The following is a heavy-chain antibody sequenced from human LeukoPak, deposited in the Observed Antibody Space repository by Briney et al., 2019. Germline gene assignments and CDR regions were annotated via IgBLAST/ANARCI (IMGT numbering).Heavy chain of an antibody. CDR3: AKLLGSSSA. J-gene: IGHJ5*02. D-gene: IGHD6-6*01. CDR2: IGATTGNT. Sequence: GGSLRLSCAASGFTFSGYAMTWVRQAPGKGLEWVSSIGATTGNTFYSVSVKGRFTISRDNSKNTLYLQTNSLRAEDTAVYYCAKLLGSSSAWGQGTLVTVSS. V-gene: IGHV3-23*01. CDR1: GFTFSGYA.